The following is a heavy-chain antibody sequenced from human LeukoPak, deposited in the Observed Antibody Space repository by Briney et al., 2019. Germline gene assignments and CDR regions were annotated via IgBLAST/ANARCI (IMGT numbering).Heavy chain of an antibody. V-gene: IGHV4-59*08. D-gene: IGHD3-10*01. J-gene: IGHJ3*02. CDR1: GGSISSYY. Sequence: SETLSLTCTVSGGSISSYYWSWIRQPPGKGLEWIGYIYYSGSSNYNPSLKSGITMSVDTSKNQFSLKLSSVTAADTAVYYCARHGGLVRGAYDAFDIWGQGTPVTVSS. CDR2: IYYSGSS. CDR3: ARHGGLVRGAYDAFDI.